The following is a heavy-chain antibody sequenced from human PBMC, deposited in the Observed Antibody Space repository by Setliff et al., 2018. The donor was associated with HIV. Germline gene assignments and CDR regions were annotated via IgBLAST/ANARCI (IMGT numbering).Heavy chain of an antibody. J-gene: IGHJ3*02. CDR3: ARRHCYDSSGQVWAFDI. D-gene: IGHD3-22*01. CDR2: IIPFFGSA. V-gene: IGHV1-69*13. Sequence: ASVKVSCKASGGTFSTSAISWMRQAPGQGLEWMGGIIPFFGSANYAQKFQGRLTITADASSSTAYMDLSSLTSEDTAVYYCARRHCYDSSGQVWAFDIWGQGTMVTVSS. CDR1: GGTFSTSA.